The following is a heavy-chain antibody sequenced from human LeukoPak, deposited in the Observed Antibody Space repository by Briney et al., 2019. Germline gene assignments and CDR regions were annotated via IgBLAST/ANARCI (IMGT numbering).Heavy chain of an antibody. D-gene: IGHD3-22*01. CDR1: GYTFTSYG. CDR3: GRTVTMIVGTGYFDY. Sequence: GASVKVTCKAAGYTFTSYGISWVRQAPAQGLEWMGWISGYNGDTNYAQKFQGTVIMTTDTATGTASLELRSLRSDDKAVYYCGRTVTMIVGTGYFDYWGEGTPVTDSS. J-gene: IGHJ4*02. V-gene: IGHV1-18*01. CDR2: ISGYNGDT.